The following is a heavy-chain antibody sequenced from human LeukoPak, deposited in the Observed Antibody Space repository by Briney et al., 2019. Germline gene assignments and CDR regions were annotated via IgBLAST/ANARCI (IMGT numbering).Heavy chain of an antibody. Sequence: SETLSLTCTVSGGSISSYYWSWIRQPPGKGLEWIGSIYYSGTTYYNPSLKSRVTISLDTSRNQFSLTLTSVTAADTAVYYCAAYGLGLNWVDHWGQGTLVTVSS. CDR2: IYYSGTT. CDR1: GGSISSYY. V-gene: IGHV4-59*12. D-gene: IGHD2-21*01. J-gene: IGHJ5*02. CDR3: AAYGLGLNWVDH.